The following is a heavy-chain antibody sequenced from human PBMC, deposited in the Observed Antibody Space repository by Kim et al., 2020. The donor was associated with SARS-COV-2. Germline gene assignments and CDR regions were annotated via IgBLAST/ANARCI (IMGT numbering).Heavy chain of an antibody. D-gene: IGHD3-10*01. Sequence: GSTYYNPSLKSRVTISVDTSKNQFSLKLSSVTAADTAVYYCAREGSGAQHWGQGTLVTVSS. CDR3: AREGSGAQH. V-gene: IGHV4-31*02. CDR2: GST. J-gene: IGHJ1*01.